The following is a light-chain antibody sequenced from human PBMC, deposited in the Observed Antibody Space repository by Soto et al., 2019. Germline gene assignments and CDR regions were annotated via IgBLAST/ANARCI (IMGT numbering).Light chain of an antibody. CDR2: GNS. V-gene: IGLV1-40*01. CDR1: SSNIGAGYG. CDR3: QSYDSSLSGWV. J-gene: IGLJ3*02. Sequence: QSVLTQPPSVSGAPGQRVTISGTGSSSNIGAGYGVHWYQQLPGTAPKLLIYGNSNRPSGVPDRFSGSKSGTSASLAITGLRAEDEADYYCQSYDSSLSGWVFGGGTKLTVL.